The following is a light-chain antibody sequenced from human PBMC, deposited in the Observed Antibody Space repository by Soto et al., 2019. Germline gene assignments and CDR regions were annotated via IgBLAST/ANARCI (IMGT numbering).Light chain of an antibody. CDR3: SSYIAVNTWV. CDR1: SSDIGGHNF. Sequence: QSALTQPASVSGSPGQSITISCTGSSSDIGGHNFVSWYQQHPGKAPKLVISDVSNRPSGVPDCFSGSKSGNTASLTVSGLQTDDEADYFCSSYIAVNTWVFGGGTKVTVL. CDR2: DVS. V-gene: IGLV2-8*01. J-gene: IGLJ3*02.